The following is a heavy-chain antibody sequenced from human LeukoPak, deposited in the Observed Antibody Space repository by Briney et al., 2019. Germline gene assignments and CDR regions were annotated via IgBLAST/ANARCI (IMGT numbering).Heavy chain of an antibody. CDR3: AELGITMIGGV. D-gene: IGHD3-10*02. Sequence: GGSLRLSCAASGFTFDDYARHRVRQAPGKGLEWVSGISWNSGNMGYADSVKGRFTISRDNAKNSLYLQMNSLRAEDTAVYYCAELGITMIGGVWGKGTTVTISS. V-gene: IGHV3-9*01. CDR2: ISWNSGNM. J-gene: IGHJ6*04. CDR1: GFTFDDYA.